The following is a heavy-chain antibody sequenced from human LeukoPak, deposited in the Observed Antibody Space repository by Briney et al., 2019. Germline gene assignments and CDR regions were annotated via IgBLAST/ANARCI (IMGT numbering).Heavy chain of an antibody. D-gene: IGHD2-21*01. V-gene: IGHV3-53*01. J-gene: IGHJ3*02. CDR3: ARYIPSCGGNCNDGFDI. Sequence: GGSLRLSCAASGFTVSSNYMTWVRQAPGKGLEWVSVLYSGGDTCYADSVKGRFTISRDNSKNTLYLQLNTLRAEDTAVYYCARYIPSCGGNCNDGFDIWGQGTMVTVSS. CDR1: GFTVSSNY. CDR2: LYSGGDT.